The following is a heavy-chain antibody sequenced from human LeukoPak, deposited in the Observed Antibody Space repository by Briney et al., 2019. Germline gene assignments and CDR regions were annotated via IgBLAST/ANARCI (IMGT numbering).Heavy chain of an antibody. CDR1: GFTFSSYG. D-gene: IGHD6-13*01. CDR2: ISYDGSNK. V-gene: IGHV3-30*18. Sequence: GGSLRLSCAASGFTFSSYGMHWVRQAPGKGLEWVAVISYDGSNKYYADSVKGRFTISRDNSKNTLYLQMNSLRAEDTAVYYCAKSVHGSFLNSGYFDYWGQGTLVTVSS. J-gene: IGHJ4*02. CDR3: AKSVHGSFLNSGYFDY.